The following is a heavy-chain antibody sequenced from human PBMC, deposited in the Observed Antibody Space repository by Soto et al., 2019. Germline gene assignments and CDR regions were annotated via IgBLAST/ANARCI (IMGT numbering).Heavy chain of an antibody. D-gene: IGHD2-21*01. CDR2: ISSDNGAR. Sequence: QIQLVQSAPEVKTPGASVKVSCRASGNTFSTYGFTWVRQAPGQGLEWVGWISSDNGARYYAQKFQGRVTLTTDSSTMTTYMELSSLRSDDTAVYYCATFRGGYCYMSWDFWGQGTLVTVSS. CDR3: ATFRGGYCYMSWDF. CDR1: GNTFSTYG. V-gene: IGHV1-18*04. J-gene: IGHJ4*02.